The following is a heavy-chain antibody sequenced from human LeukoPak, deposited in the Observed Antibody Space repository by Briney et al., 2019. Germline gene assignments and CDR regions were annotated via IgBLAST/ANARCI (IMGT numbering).Heavy chain of an antibody. Sequence: GGSLRLSCAASGFTFSNYAMHWVRQAPGKGLEWVSVISYDGSNKYYADSVKGRFTISRDNSKNTLYLQMNSLRAEDTAVYYCARTDYGSLRGAFLIWGQGTMVTVSS. CDR3: ARTDYGSLRGAFLI. CDR2: ISYDGSNK. D-gene: IGHD4/OR15-4a*01. V-gene: IGHV3-30-3*01. J-gene: IGHJ3*02. CDR1: GFTFSNYA.